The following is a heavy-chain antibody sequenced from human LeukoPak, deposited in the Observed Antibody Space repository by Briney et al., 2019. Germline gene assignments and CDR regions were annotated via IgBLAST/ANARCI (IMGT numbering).Heavy chain of an antibody. D-gene: IGHD3-16*02. J-gene: IGHJ4*02. CDR3: ARVPFYDYVWGSYRYKWYFDY. CDR1: GGSFSGYY. V-gene: IGHV4-34*01. CDR2: INHSGST. Sequence: SETLSLTCAVYGGSFSGYYWSWIRQPPGKGLEWIGEINHSGSTNYNPSLKSRVTISVDTSKNQFSLKLSPVTAADTAVYYCARVPFYDYVWGSYRYKWYFDYWGQGTLVTVSS.